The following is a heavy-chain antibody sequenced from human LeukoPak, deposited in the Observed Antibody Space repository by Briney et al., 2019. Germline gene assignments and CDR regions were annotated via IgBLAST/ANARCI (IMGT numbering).Heavy chain of an antibody. J-gene: IGHJ5*02. CDR2: INHSGST. Sequence: SETLSLTCAVYGGSFSGYYWSWIRQPPGKGLEWIGEINHSGSTNYNPSLKSRVTISVDTSKNQFSLKLSSVTAADTAVYYCARIPAYRITIFGVVLSSNWFDPWGQGTLVTASS. V-gene: IGHV4-34*01. CDR1: GGSFSGYY. D-gene: IGHD3-3*01. CDR3: ARIPAYRITIFGVVLSSNWFDP.